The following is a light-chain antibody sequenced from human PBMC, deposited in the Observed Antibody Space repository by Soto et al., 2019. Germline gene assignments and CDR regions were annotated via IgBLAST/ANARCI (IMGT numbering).Light chain of an antibody. CDR3: QRFGSSPSMYT. V-gene: IGKV3-20*01. CDR1: QSVSSSY. J-gene: IGKJ2*01. CDR2: GAS. Sequence: EIVLTQSPGTLSLSPGERATLSCRASQSVSSSYLAWYQQKPGQAPRLLMYGASSRATGIPDRFSGSGSGTDFTLTISRLEPEDFAVYYCQRFGSSPSMYTFGQGTKLEIK.